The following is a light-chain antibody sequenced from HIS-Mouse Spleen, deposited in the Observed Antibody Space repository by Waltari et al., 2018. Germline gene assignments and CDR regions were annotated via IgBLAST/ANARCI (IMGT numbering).Light chain of an antibody. CDR3: KQRSNWPPTVA. Sequence: EIVLTQSPATLSLSPGDRATLSCRASQSVISYLAWYQQKPGQAPRLLIYDASNRATGLPARFSGSGSGTDFTLTISSLEPEDFAVYYCKQRSNWPPTVAFGQGTKVEIK. J-gene: IGKJ1*01. CDR2: DAS. V-gene: IGKV3-11*01. CDR1: QSVISY.